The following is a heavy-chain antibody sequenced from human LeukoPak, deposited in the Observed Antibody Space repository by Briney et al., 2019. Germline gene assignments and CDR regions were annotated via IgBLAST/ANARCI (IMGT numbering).Heavy chain of an antibody. D-gene: IGHD6-19*01. CDR3: ARGEGSGWFPRKWFDP. CDR2: IYSGEST. Sequence: PGGSLRLSCAASGFTVSSNYMSWVRQAPGRGLEWVSIIYSGESTYYADSVKGRFTVSRDNSKNTLYLQMDSLRAEDTAVYFCARGEGSGWFPRKWFDPWGQGTLVTVSS. V-gene: IGHV3-66*01. J-gene: IGHJ5*02. CDR1: GFTVSSNY.